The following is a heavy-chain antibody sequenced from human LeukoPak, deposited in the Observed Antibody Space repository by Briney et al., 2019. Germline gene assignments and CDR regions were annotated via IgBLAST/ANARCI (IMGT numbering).Heavy chain of an antibody. V-gene: IGHV4-38-2*02. Sequence: PSETLSLTCTVSGYSITSGYYWGWIRQPPGKGLEWIGSIYYSGSTYYNPSLKSRVTISVDTSENQFSLKLSSVTAADTAVYYCARDRGSYRFDYWGQGTLVTVSS. D-gene: IGHD1-26*01. CDR3: ARDRGSYRFDY. J-gene: IGHJ4*02. CDR1: GYSITSGYY. CDR2: IYYSGST.